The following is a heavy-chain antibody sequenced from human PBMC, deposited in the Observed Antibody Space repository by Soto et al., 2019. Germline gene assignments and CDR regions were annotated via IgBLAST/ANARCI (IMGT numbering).Heavy chain of an antibody. V-gene: IGHV5-51*01. J-gene: IGHJ6*02. CDR1: GYSFTSYW. CDR2: IYPGDSDT. Sequence: GESLKISCKGSGYSFTSYWIGWVRQMPGKGLEWMGIIYPGDSDTRYSPSFQGQVTISADKSISTAYLQWSSLKASDTAMYYCARHGSIAAPYDYYYGMDVWGQGTTVTVSS. CDR3: ARHGSIAAPYDYYYGMDV. D-gene: IGHD6-6*01.